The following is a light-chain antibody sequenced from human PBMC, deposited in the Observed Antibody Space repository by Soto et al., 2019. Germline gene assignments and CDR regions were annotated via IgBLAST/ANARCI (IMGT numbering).Light chain of an antibody. J-gene: IGLJ3*02. CDR1: SGYSNYK. V-gene: IGLV9-49*03. CDR2: VGTGVIVE. Sequence: QPVLTQPPSASASLGASVTLTCTLSSGYSNYKVDWYQQRPGKGPRLVMRVGTGVIVESKGDGIPDRFSVLGSGLNRYLKITHILAEDEGDYQCGANHGTRDNFSKVFGGGTKVTVL. CDR3: GANHGTRDNFSKV.